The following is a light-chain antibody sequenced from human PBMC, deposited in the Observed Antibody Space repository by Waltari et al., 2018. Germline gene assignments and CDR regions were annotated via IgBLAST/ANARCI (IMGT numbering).Light chain of an antibody. V-gene: IGKV1-39*01. CDR3: QQSYSTLLT. CDR2: AAS. J-gene: IGKJ4*01. Sequence: DIQMTQSPSSLSASVGDRVTITCLASQSISSYLNWYQQKPGKAPKLLIYAASSLQSGVPSMFSGSGSGTDFTLTISSLQPEDFATYYCQQSYSTLLTFGGGTKVEIK. CDR1: QSISSY.